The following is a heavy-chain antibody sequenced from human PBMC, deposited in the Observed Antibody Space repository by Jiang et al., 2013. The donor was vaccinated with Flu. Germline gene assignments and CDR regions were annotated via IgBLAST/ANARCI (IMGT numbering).Heavy chain of an antibody. J-gene: IGHJ3*02. D-gene: IGHD6-13*01. CDR2: IFPSDSQA. V-gene: IGHV5-51*03. CDR3: ARRHSSSWSGDAFDI. CDR1: GYIFSRYW. Sequence: GESLKISCKGSGYIFSRYWIGWVRQMPGKGLEPMGIIFPSDSQARYSPSFQGQVTISVDKYIGAAYLQWSSLKASDTAMYYCARRHSSSWSGDAFDIWGQGTMVTVSS.